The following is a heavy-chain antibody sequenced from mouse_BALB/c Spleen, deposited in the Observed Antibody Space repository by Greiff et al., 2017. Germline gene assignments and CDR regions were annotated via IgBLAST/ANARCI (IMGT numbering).Heavy chain of an antibody. CDR3: AKLGEGFAY. CDR2: IYPGDGDT. D-gene: IGHD4-1*01. CDR1: GYAFSSSW. Sequence: VQLQQSGPELVKPGASVKISCKASGYAFSSSWMNWVKQRPGQGLEWIGRIYPGDGDTNYNGKFKGKATLTADKSSSTAYMQLSSLTSVDSAVYFCAKLGEGFAYWGQGTLVTVSA. V-gene: IGHV1-82*01. J-gene: IGHJ3*01.